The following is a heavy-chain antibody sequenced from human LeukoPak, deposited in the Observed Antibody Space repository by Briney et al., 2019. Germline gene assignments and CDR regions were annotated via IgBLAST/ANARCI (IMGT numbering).Heavy chain of an antibody. Sequence: GGSLRLSCAASGFTFSSYWMSWVRQAPGKGLEWVASIKQDGSEKYYVDSVKGRFTISRDNAKNSLYLQMNSLRAEDTAVYYCARVQWLHFIYYFDYWGQGTLVTVSS. D-gene: IGHD6-19*01. J-gene: IGHJ4*02. V-gene: IGHV3-7*01. CDR1: GFTFSSYW. CDR3: ARVQWLHFIYYFDY. CDR2: IKQDGSEK.